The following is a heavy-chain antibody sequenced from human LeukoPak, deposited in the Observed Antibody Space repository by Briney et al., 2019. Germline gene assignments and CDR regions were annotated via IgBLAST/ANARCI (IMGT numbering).Heavy chain of an antibody. J-gene: IGHJ4*02. CDR2: ISSSSSSTI. V-gene: IGHV3-48*01. CDR1: GFTFSSYS. D-gene: IGHD2-2*02. Sequence: GGSLRLSCAASGFTFSSYSMTWVRQAPGKGLEWVSYISSSSSSTIYYADSVKGRFTISRDNSKNTLYLQMNSLRAEDTAVYYCAKDPPDVDIVVVPAAIKLDYWGQGTLVTVSS. CDR3: AKDPPDVDIVVVPAAIKLDY.